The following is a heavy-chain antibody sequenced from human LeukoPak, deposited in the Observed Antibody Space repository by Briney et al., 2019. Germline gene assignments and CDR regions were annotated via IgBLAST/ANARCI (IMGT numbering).Heavy chain of an antibody. CDR2: IYYSGST. J-gene: IGHJ4*02. D-gene: IGHD3-10*01. Sequence: PSETLSLTCTVSGGSISSYYWGWIRQPPGKGLEWIGSIYYSGSTYYNPSLKSRVTISVDTSKNQFSLKLSSVTAADTAVYYCARTIILDGSGSYYNGPPYYFDYWGQGTLVTVSS. CDR3: ARTIILDGSGSYYNGPPYYFDY. CDR1: GGSISSYY. V-gene: IGHV4-39*01.